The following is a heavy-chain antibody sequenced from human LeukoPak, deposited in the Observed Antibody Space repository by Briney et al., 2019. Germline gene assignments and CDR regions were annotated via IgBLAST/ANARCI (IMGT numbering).Heavy chain of an antibody. CDR3: ARKAGSGSYYIDWFDP. J-gene: IGHJ5*02. CDR1: GGTFSSYA. D-gene: IGHD3-10*01. V-gene: IGHV1-69*13. CDR2: IIPIFGTA. Sequence: SVKVSCKASGGTFSSYAISWVRQAPGQGLEWMGGIIPIFGTANYAQKFQGRVTITADESTSTAYMELSSLRSEDTAVYYCARKAGSGSYYIDWFDPWGQGTLVTISS.